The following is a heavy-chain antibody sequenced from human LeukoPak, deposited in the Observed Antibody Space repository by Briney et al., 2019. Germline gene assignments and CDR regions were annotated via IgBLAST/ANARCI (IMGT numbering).Heavy chain of an antibody. CDR3: ARDSSMEYYDFWSGYSYYFDY. V-gene: IGHV1-18*01. J-gene: IGHJ4*02. Sequence: ASVKVSCKASGYTFSSYGISWVRQAPGQGLEWMGWISGYNGNTNYAQKFQGRVTMTTDTSTSTAYMEVRSLRSDDTAVYYCARDSSMEYYDFWSGYSYYFDYWGQGTLVTVSS. CDR2: ISGYNGNT. D-gene: IGHD3-3*01. CDR1: GYTFSSYG.